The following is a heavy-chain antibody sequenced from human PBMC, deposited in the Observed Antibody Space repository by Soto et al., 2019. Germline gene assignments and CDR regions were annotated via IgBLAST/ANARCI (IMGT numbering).Heavy chain of an antibody. J-gene: IGHJ4*02. CDR2: ISVYNGNT. D-gene: IGHD3-22*01. CDR3: ARAGQYYDASGYAN. Sequence: QVKLVQSGTEVKKPGASIKVSCKASGYSFATSGMSWVRQAPGQGLEWMGWISVYNGNTNYAQNLQDRVTMTTDTPTNTAYLEVRNLRSDDTAVYYCARAGQYYDASGYANWGQGTLVTVSS. V-gene: IGHV1-18*01. CDR1: GYSFATSG.